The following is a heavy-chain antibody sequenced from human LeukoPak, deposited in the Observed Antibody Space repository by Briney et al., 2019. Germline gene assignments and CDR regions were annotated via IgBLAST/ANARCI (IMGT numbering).Heavy chain of an antibody. CDR3: ARDGEGYYDFWSGYSYNWFDP. Sequence: GGSLRLSCAASGFTFSSYSMNWVRQAPGKGLEWVSSISSSSSYIYYADPVKGRFTISRDNAKNSLYLQMNSLRAEDTAVYYCARDGEGYYDFWSGYSYNWFDPWGQGTLVTVSS. D-gene: IGHD3-3*01. V-gene: IGHV3-21*01. J-gene: IGHJ5*02. CDR2: ISSSSSYI. CDR1: GFTFSSYS.